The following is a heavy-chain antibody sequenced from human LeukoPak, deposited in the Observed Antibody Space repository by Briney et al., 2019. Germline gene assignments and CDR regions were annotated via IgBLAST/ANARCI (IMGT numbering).Heavy chain of an antibody. CDR2: IYSGGST. CDR3: TRDKSSGCFD. D-gene: IGHD6-19*01. J-gene: IGHJ4*02. CDR1: GFTVGSNY. V-gene: IGHV3-53*01. Sequence: PGGSLRLSCAASGFTVGSNYMSWVRQAPGNGLQWVSVIYSGGSTYYADSVKGRFTISRDNSKNTLYLQMNSLRAEDTAVYYCTRDKSSGCFDWGQGTLVTVSS.